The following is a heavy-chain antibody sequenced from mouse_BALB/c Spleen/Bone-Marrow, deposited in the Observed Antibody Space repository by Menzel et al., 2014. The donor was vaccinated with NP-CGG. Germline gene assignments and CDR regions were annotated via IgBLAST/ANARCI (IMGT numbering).Heavy chain of an antibody. J-gene: IGHJ3*01. D-gene: IGHD2-1*01. CDR2: NDPANGNT. Sequence: VQLKQSGAELVKPGASVKLSCTASGFNIKDTYMHWVKQRPEQGLEWIGGNDPANGNTKYDPKFQGKATITADTSSNTAYLQLSSLTSEDTAVYYCARNGNYGAWFAYWGQGTLVTVSA. CDR1: GFNIKDTY. V-gene: IGHV14-3*02. CDR3: ARNGNYGAWFAY.